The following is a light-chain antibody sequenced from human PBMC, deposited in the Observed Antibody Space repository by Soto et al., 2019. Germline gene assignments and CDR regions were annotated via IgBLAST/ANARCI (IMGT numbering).Light chain of an antibody. CDR2: DVS. J-gene: IGLJ1*01. CDR1: SSDVGVYDF. CDR3: CSYAGSYTFV. V-gene: IGLV2-11*01. Sequence: QSALTQPVSVSGSPGQSITISCIGTSSDVGVYDFVSWYQHHPGKAPKLLIYDVSKRPSGVPDRFSGSKSDNTASLTISGLQAEDEADYYCCSYAGSYTFVFGIGTKLTVL.